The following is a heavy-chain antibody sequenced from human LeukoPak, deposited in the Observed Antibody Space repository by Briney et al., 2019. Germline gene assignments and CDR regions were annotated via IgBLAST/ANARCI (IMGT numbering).Heavy chain of an antibody. CDR1: GGTFSSYA. V-gene: IGHV1-69*06. CDR3: ARDTSFMVRGVTTNAFDI. Sequence: EASVKVSCKPSGGTFSSYAISWVRQAPGQELEWMGGIIPIFGTANYAQKFQGRVTITADKSTSTAYMELSSLRSEDTAVYYCARDTSFMVRGVTTNAFDIWGQGTMVTVSS. D-gene: IGHD3-10*01. CDR2: IIPIFGTA. J-gene: IGHJ3*02.